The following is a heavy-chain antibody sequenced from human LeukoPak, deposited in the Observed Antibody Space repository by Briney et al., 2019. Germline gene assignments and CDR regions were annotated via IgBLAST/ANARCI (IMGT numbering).Heavy chain of an antibody. CDR2: ISYDGSNK. CDR3: ARDRASEYSAIADAFDY. D-gene: IGHD2-15*01. Sequence: QTGGSLRLSCAASGFTFSSYAMHWVRQAPGKGLEWVAVISYDGSNKYYADSVKGRFTISRDNSKNTLYLQMNSLRAEDTAVYYCARDRASEYSAIADAFDYWGQGTLVTVSS. J-gene: IGHJ4*02. V-gene: IGHV3-30*04. CDR1: GFTFSSYA.